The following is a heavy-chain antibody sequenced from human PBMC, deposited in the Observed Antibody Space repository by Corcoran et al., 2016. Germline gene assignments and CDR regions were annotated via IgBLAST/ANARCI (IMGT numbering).Heavy chain of an antibody. J-gene: IGHJ4*02. D-gene: IGHD6-19*01. CDR1: GYTFTGQY. CDR2: INPNSADT. CDR3: ARDSSGWYHY. Sequence: QVQLVQSGAEVKKPGASVRVSCKASGYTFTGQYIHWVRQAPGQGLEWMGWINPNSADTHYVQKFQGRVTMTRDTSISTAYMELSSLRSEDTAVYYCARDSSGWYHYWGQGTLVTVSS. V-gene: IGHV1-2*02.